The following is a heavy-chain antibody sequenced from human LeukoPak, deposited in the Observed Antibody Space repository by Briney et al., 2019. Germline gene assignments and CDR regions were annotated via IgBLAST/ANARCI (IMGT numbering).Heavy chain of an antibody. J-gene: IGHJ4*02. Sequence: SETLSLTCAVYGGSFSGYYWSWIRQPPGKGLEWIEEINHSGSTNYNPSLKSRVTISVDTSKNQFSLRLSSVTAADTAMYYCVKSGGYGLIDYWGQGTLVTVSS. CDR3: VKSGGYGLIDY. V-gene: IGHV4-34*01. D-gene: IGHD6-19*01. CDR1: GGSFSGYY. CDR2: INHSGST.